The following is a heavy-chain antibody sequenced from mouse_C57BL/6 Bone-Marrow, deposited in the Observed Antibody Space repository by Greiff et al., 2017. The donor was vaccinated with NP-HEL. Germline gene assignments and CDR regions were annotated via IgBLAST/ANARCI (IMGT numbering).Heavy chain of an antibody. J-gene: IGHJ4*01. D-gene: IGHD2-3*01. CDR2: IWRGGST. V-gene: IGHV2-5*01. Sequence: VQRVESGPGLVQPSQSLSIPCTVSGFSFTSYGVHWVRQSPGKGLEWLGVIWRGGSTDYNAAFMSRLSITKDNSKSHVFFKMNSLQADDTAIYYCAKRGDGYYPYYYAMDYWGQGTSVTVAS. CDR3: AKRGDGYYPYYYAMDY. CDR1: GFSFTSYG.